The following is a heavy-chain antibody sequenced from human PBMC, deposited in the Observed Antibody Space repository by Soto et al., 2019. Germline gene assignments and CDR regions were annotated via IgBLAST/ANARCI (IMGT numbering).Heavy chain of an antibody. CDR3: ARYGGRGSGWPALFDY. CDR2: IYYSGST. V-gene: IGHV4-39*01. D-gene: IGHD6-19*01. J-gene: IGHJ4*02. Sequence: PSETLSLTCTVPGGSISSSSYYWGWIRQPPGKGLEWIGSIYYSGSTYYNPSLKSRVTISVDTSKIQFSLKLSSVTAADTAVYYCARYGGRGSGWPALFDYWGQGTLVTVSS. CDR1: GGSISSSSYY.